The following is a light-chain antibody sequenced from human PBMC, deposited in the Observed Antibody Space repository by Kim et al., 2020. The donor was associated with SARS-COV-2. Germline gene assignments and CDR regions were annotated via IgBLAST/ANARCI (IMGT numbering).Light chain of an antibody. CDR1: QDIRNY. V-gene: IGKV1-33*01. CDR2: GAS. Sequence: DIQMTQSPSSLSASVGDRVTITCQASQDIRNYLHWYQQKPGKAPELLIYGASNLETGVPSRFSGSGSGTDFTFTISSLQPEDIATYYCQQYDILPLTLGPGTKVDIK. J-gene: IGKJ3*01. CDR3: QQYDILPLT.